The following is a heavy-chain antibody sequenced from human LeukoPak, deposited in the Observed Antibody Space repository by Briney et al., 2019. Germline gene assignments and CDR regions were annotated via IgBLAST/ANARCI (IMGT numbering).Heavy chain of an antibody. J-gene: IGHJ4*02. CDR2: INSGGSST. CDR1: GFTFSSYC. V-gene: IGHV3-74*01. D-gene: IGHD6-13*01. CDR3: ARGLSSSRWYYN. Sequence: WGSLRLSSAASGFTFSSYCMHWVRQAPGKGRVWGSRINSGGSSTSYADSVKGRFTISRDNTKNKLYLQMNSLRAEDTAVYYCARGLSSSRWYYNWGQGTLVTVSS.